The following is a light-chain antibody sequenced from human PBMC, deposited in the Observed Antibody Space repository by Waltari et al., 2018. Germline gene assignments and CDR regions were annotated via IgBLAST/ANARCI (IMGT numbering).Light chain of an antibody. CDR1: SSDVGGDTY. Sequence: QSALTQPASVSGSPGQSLTISCTGPSSDVGGDTYVPWYQQHAGKTPTLMVYDVSNRPSGVSNRFSGSKSGNTASLTISGLQAEDEADYYCSSYTSSSSVVFGGGTKLTVL. CDR2: DVS. J-gene: IGLJ2*01. CDR3: SSYTSSSSVV. V-gene: IGLV2-14*01.